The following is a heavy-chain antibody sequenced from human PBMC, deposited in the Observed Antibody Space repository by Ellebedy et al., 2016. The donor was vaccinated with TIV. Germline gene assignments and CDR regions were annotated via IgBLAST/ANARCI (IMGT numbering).Heavy chain of an antibody. Sequence: MPGGSLRLSCTVSGGSITSSYYWGWIREPPGMGLKWVGTFYSSGITYYNSSLKSRVTMSVHTSTNQFFLRLTSVTATDTAVYYCATSPALATRIDHWGRGTLVTVSS. CDR1: GGSITSSYY. CDR3: ATSPALATRIDH. V-gene: IGHV4-39*01. CDR2: FYSSGIT. J-gene: IGHJ5*02. D-gene: IGHD1-26*01.